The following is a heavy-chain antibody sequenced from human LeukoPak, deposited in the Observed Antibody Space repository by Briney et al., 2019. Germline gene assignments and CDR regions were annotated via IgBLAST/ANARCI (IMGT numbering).Heavy chain of an antibody. CDR2: IYYSGST. D-gene: IGHD6-19*01. V-gene: IGHV4-59*01. CDR1: GGSISSYY. J-gene: IGHJ4*02. Sequence: SETLSLTCTVSGGSISSYYWSWIRQPPGKGLEWIGYIYYSGSTNYNPSLNSRVTISVDTSKNQFSLKLSSVTAADTAVYYCARGIGSGWYEEFDYWGQGTLVTVSS. CDR3: ARGIGSGWYEEFDY.